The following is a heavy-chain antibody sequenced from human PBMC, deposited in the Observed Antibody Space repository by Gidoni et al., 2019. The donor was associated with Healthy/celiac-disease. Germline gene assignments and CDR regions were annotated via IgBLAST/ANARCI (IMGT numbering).Heavy chain of an antibody. CDR2: IDWDDDK. CDR1: GFSLSTSGMR. Sequence: QVTLKESGPALVKPTQTLTLTCTFSGFSLSTSGMRVSWIRQPPGKALEWLARIDWDDDKFYSTSLKTRLTISKDTSKNQVVLTMTNMDPVDTATYYCARDPIAAAGYYFDYWGQGTLVTVSS. D-gene: IGHD6-13*01. J-gene: IGHJ4*02. CDR3: ARDPIAAAGYYFDY. V-gene: IGHV2-70*04.